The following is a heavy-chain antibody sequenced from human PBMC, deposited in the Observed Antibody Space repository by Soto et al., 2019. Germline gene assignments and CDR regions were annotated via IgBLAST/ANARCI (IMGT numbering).Heavy chain of an antibody. CDR1: GGSISSGGYY. D-gene: IGHD4-4*01. V-gene: IGHV4-31*11. CDR3: ARGDSNYDDSYYYYGMDV. J-gene: IGHJ6*02. CDR2: IYYSGST. Sequence: SEILSLTCAVSGGSISSGGYYWSWIRQHPGKGLEWIGYIYYSGSTYYNPSLKSRVTISVDTSKNQFSLKLSSVTAADTAVYYCARGDSNYDDSYYYYGMDVWGQGTTVPVSS.